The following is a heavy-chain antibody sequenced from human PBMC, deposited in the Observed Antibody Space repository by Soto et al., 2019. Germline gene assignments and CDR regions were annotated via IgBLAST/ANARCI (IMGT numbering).Heavy chain of an antibody. J-gene: IGHJ4*02. D-gene: IGHD6-19*01. CDR1: GFTFSSYG. V-gene: IGHV3-30*18. CDR3: AKASVAGPRAHFDY. CDR2: ISYDGSNK. Sequence: ESGGGVVQPGRSLRLSCAASGFTFSSYGMHWVRQAPGKGLEWVAVISYDGSNKYYADSVKGRFTISRDNSKNTLYLQMNSLRAEDTAVYYCAKASVAGPRAHFDYWGQGTLVTVSS.